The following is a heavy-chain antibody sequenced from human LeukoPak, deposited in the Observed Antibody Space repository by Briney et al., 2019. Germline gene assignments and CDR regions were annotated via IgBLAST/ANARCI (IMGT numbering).Heavy chain of an antibody. V-gene: IGHV1-2*02. CDR1: GYTFTGYY. Sequence: ASVKVSCKASGYTFTGYYIHWVRQAPGQGLEWMGWINPNSGGTNYAQKFQGRVTMTRDTSISTAYMELSRLTSDDTALYYCARDWVSRPTSPYFDYWGQGTLVTVSS. D-gene: IGHD2-2*01. J-gene: IGHJ4*02. CDR3: ARDWVSRPTSPYFDY. CDR2: INPNSGGT.